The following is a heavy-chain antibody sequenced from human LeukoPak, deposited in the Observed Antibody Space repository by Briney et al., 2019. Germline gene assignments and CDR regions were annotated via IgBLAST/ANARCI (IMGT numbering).Heavy chain of an antibody. CDR2: ISGSGGST. CDR3: ATLGDTAMLVSYFDL. V-gene: IGHV3-23*01. J-gene: IGHJ2*01. Sequence: GGSLRLSCAASGFTFSSYGMHWVRQAPGKGLEWVSAISGSGGSTYYAGSVKGRFTISRDNSKNTLYLQMNSLRAEDTAVYYCATLGDTAMLVSYFDLWGRGTLVTVSS. D-gene: IGHD5-18*01. CDR1: GFTFSSYG.